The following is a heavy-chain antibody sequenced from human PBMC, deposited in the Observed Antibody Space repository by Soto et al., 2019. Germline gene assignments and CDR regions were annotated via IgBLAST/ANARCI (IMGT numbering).Heavy chain of an antibody. J-gene: IGHJ6*03. CDR2: INHSGST. V-gene: IGHV4-34*01. D-gene: IGHD3-3*01. CDR3: ARIKKGYDFWSGYGDDMDV. CDR1: GGSFSGYY. Sequence: SETLSLTCAVYGGSFSGYYWSWIRQPPGKGLEWIGEINHSGSTNYNPSLKSRVTISVDTSKNQFSLKLSSVTAADTAVYYCARIKKGYDFWSGYGDDMDVWGKGTTVTVSS.